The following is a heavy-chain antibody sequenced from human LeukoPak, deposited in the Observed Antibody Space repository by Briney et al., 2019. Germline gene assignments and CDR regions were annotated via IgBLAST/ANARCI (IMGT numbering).Heavy chain of an antibody. J-gene: IGHJ4*02. V-gene: IGHV3-21*01. CDR2: ISSSSSYI. CDR1: GFTFSSYW. Sequence: GGSLRLSCAASGFTFSSYWMTWFRQAPGRGLEWVSSISSSSSYIYYADSVKGRFTISRDNAKNSLYLQMNSLRAEDTAVYYCAPTPYYYDSSGLFDYWGQGTLVTVSS. D-gene: IGHD3-22*01. CDR3: APTPYYYDSSGLFDY.